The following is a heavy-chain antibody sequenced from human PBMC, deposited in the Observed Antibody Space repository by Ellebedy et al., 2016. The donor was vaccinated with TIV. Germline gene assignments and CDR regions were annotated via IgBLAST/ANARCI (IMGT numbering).Heavy chain of an antibody. CDR3: ASIGAFGIAVAGTS. CDR2: IKQDGSEK. Sequence: GESLKISCAASGFTFSSYWMSWVRQAPGKGLEWVANIKQDGSEKYYVDSVKGRFTISRDNAKNSLYLQMNSLRDEDTAVYYCASIGAFGIAVAGTSWGQGTLVTVSS. CDR1: GFTFSSYW. J-gene: IGHJ5*02. V-gene: IGHV3-7*01. D-gene: IGHD6-19*01.